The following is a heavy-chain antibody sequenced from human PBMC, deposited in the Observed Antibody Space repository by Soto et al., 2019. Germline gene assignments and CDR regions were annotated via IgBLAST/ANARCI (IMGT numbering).Heavy chain of an antibody. V-gene: IGHV4-31*03. J-gene: IGHJ5*02. D-gene: IGHD5-18*01. CDR1: GGSISSGGYY. CDR3: ARDMGVYSYGFTGWFDP. Sequence: QVQLQESGPGLVKPSQTLSLTCTVSGGSISSGGYYWSWIRQHPGKGLEWIGYIYYSGSTYYNPSRKSRVTISVDTSKNQFSLKLSSVTAADTAVYYCARDMGVYSYGFTGWFDPWGQGTLVTVSS. CDR2: IYYSGST.